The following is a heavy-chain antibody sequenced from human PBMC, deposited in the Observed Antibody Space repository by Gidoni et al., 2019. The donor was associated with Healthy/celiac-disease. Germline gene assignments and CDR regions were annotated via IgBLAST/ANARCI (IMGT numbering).Heavy chain of an antibody. CDR1: GFIFRGYW. CDR3: ARVYGGNFRDAFDI. J-gene: IGHJ3*02. CDR2: INSGGSST. D-gene: IGHD4-17*01. V-gene: IGHV3-74*01. Sequence: EVQLVESGGGLVQPGGSLRLSCAASGFIFRGYWMHWVRQAPGKGLVWVSSINSGGSSTNYADSVKGRFTISRDNAKNTLYLQMNRLRAEDTAVYYCARVYGGNFRDAFDIWGQGTMVTVSS.